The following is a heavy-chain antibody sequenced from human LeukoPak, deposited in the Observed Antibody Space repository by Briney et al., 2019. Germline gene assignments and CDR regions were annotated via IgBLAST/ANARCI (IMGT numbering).Heavy chain of an antibody. V-gene: IGHV4-59*01. Sequence: SETLSLTCTVSGGSISSYYWSWIRQPPGKGLEWIGYIYYSGSTNYNPSLKSRVTISVDTSKNQFSLKLSSVTAADTAVYYCARVGDGYNYAFDIWDQGTMVTVSS. J-gene: IGHJ3*02. CDR2: IYYSGST. CDR1: GGSISSYY. D-gene: IGHD5-24*01. CDR3: ARVGDGYNYAFDI.